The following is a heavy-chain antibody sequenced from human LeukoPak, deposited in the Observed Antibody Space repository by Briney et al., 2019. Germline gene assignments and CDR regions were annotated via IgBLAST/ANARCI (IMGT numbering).Heavy chain of an antibody. J-gene: IGHJ4*02. V-gene: IGHV4-59*08. CDR2: IYYSGST. D-gene: IGHD6-19*01. CDR1: GGSISSYY. Sequence: PSETLSLTCTVSGGSISSYYWSWIRQPPGKGLEWIGYIYYSGSTNYNPSLKSRVNISVDTSKNQFSLKLSSVTAADTAVYYCARQGYSSGWYGDKYYFDYWGQGTLVTVSS. CDR3: ARQGYSSGWYGDKYYFDY.